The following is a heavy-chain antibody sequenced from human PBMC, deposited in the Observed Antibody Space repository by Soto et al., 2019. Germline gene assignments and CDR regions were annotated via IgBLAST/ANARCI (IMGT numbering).Heavy chain of an antibody. CDR1: GYIFSNYA. J-gene: IGHJ4*01. CDR3: AKDKSCSDGVCYLDY. D-gene: IGHD2-15*01. Sequence: GGSLRLSCAASGYIFSNYAMSWVRQATGKGLEWVSGISGSKGKTYYADYVKGRFTISRDNSKNTLFLQMNSLRAEDTAVYYCAKDKSCSDGVCYLDYWGQGTLVTVSS. V-gene: IGHV3-23*01. CDR2: ISGSKGKT.